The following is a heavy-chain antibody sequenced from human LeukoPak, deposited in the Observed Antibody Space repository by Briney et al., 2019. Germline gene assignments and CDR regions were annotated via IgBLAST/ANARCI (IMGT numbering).Heavy chain of an antibody. Sequence: GGSLRLSCAASGFTFTTYWMHWVRQAPGKGLVWVSHINSDGSITSYADSVKGRFTISRDNAKNTLYLQMNSLGAEDTAVYYCARDAVDTANAVWGQGTTVTVSS. D-gene: IGHD5-18*01. CDR3: ARDAVDTANAV. J-gene: IGHJ6*02. CDR1: GFTFTTYW. CDR2: INSDGSIT. V-gene: IGHV3-74*01.